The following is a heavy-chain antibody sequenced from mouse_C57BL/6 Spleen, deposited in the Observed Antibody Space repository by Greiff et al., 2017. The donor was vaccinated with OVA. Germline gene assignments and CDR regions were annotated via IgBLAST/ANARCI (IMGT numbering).Heavy chain of an antibody. CDR3: ARRYYGSSLYAMDY. D-gene: IGHD1-1*01. Sequence: VQLQQSGPELVKPGASVKISCKASGYSFTDYNMNWVKQSNGKSLEWIGVINPNYGTTSYNQKFKGKATLTVDKSSSTAYMQLNSLTSEDSAVYYCARRYYGSSLYAMDYWGQGTSVTVSS. CDR1: GYSFTDYN. J-gene: IGHJ4*01. CDR2: INPNYGTT. V-gene: IGHV1-39*01.